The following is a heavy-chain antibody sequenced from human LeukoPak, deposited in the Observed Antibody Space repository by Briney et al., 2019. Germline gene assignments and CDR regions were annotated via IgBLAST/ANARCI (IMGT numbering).Heavy chain of an antibody. J-gene: IGHJ5*02. Sequence: ASVKVSCKASGYTFTGYYMHWVRQAPGQGLEWMGWINPNSGGTNYAQKFQGRVTMTRDTSISTACMELSRLRSDDTAVYYCAREGYCSSTSCYDETGNWFDPWGQGTLVTVSS. D-gene: IGHD2-2*01. CDR2: INPNSGGT. V-gene: IGHV1-2*02. CDR3: AREGYCSSTSCYDETGNWFDP. CDR1: GYTFTGYY.